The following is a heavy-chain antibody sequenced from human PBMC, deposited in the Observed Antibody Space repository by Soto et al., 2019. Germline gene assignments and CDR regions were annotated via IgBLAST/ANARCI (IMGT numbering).Heavy chain of an antibody. CDR1: GYTFTSYG. CDR3: ARGVGSGSYYNQYNWFDP. Sequence: GASVKVSCKASGYTFTSYGISWVRQAPGQSLEWMGWISAYNGNTKYAQKLQGRVTMTTDTSTSTAYMELRSLRSDDTAVYYCARGVGSGSYYNQYNWFDPWGQGTLVTVSS. CDR2: ISAYNGNT. D-gene: IGHD3-10*01. V-gene: IGHV1-18*01. J-gene: IGHJ5*02.